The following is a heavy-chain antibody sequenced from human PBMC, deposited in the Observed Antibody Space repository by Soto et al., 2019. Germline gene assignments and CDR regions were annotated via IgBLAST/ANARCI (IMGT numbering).Heavy chain of an antibody. J-gene: IGHJ6*02. CDR2: INAGNGNT. CDR3: ARTGIVGASCMDV. CDR1: GYTFTSYA. Sequence: GPSVKVSCTASGYTFTSYAMHWVRQAPGQRLEWMGWINAGNGNTKYSQKFQGRVTITRDTSASTAYMALSSLRSEDTAVYYCARTGIVGASCMDVWGQGTTVTVSS. V-gene: IGHV1-3*01. D-gene: IGHD1-26*01.